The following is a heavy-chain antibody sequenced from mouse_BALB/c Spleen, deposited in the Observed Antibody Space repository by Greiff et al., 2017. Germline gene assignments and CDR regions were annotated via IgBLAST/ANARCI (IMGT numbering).Heavy chain of an antibody. CDR1: GFTFSSYG. CDR3: ARHETTVVATDRYFNY. Sequence: EVQGVESGGDLVKPGGSLKLSCAASGFTFSSYGMSWVRQTPDKRLGWVATISSGGSYTHYPDSVNGRFTISRDNAKNTLYLRMSSLKSEDTAMYYCARHETTVVATDRYFNYWGQGTTLTVSS. D-gene: IGHD1-1*01. V-gene: IGHV5-6*01. J-gene: IGHJ2*01. CDR2: ISSGGSYT.